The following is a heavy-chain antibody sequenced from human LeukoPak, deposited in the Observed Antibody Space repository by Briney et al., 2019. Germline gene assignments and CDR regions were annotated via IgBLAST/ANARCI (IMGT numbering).Heavy chain of an antibody. CDR1: GGSISSYY. Sequence: PETLSLTCTVSGGSISSYYWSWIRQPAGKGLEWIGRIYTSGSTNYNPSLKSRVTMSVDTSKNQFSLKLSSVTAADTAVYYCARERDIVVVVAAGYFDYWGQGTLVTVSS. D-gene: IGHD2-15*01. CDR3: ARERDIVVVVAAGYFDY. V-gene: IGHV4-4*07. CDR2: IYTSGST. J-gene: IGHJ4*02.